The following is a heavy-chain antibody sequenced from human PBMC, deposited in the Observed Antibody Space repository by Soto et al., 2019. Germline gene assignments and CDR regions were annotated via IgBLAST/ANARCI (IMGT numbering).Heavy chain of an antibody. V-gene: IGHV4-30-2*01. CDR1: GGSISSGGYS. CDR3: ARNQLEGTGSAP. CDR2: IYHSGST. Sequence: SETLSLTCAVSGGSISSGGYSWNWIRQPPGKGLEWIGYIYHSGSTLYNPSLKSRVTISVDKSKNQFSLKLSSVTAADPAVYACARNQLEGTGSAPWGQGTLVTVSS. D-gene: IGHD1-1*01. J-gene: IGHJ5*02.